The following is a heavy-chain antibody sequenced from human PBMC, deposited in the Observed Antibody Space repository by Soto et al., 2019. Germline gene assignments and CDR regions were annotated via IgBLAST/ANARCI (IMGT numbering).Heavy chain of an antibody. Sequence: HVQLQRSGQGLVKPSQTLSLTCSVPDGSVISDFYYWHWIRQRPGKGLEWIGYIYYSGTTYYNPSLTGLVAISVDTSKNHLFLTLTSVTAADTAVYYCARGCQRVTGTYDSWGQGTLVTVSS. D-gene: IGHD1-1*01. CDR1: DGSVISDFYY. CDR2: IYYSGTT. J-gene: IGHJ5*01. CDR3: ARGCQRVTGTYDS. V-gene: IGHV4-31*01.